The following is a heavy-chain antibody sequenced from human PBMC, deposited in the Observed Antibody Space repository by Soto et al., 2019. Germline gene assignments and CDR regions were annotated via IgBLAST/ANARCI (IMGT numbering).Heavy chain of an antibody. V-gene: IGHV1-3*01. Sequence: ASVKVSCKASGYTFTSYAMHWVRQAPGQRLEWMGWINVGNGNTKYSQKFQGRVTITRDTSASTAYMELSSLRSEDTAVYYCASSATTADYYYGMDVWGQGTTVTVS. CDR1: GYTFTSYA. CDR2: INVGNGNT. D-gene: IGHD1-26*01. CDR3: ASSATTADYYYGMDV. J-gene: IGHJ6*02.